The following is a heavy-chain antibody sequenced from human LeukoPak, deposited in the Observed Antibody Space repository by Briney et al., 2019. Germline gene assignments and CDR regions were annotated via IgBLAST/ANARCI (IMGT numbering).Heavy chain of an antibody. CDR1: GFTFSSHA. V-gene: IGHV3-23*01. CDR3: AKDRLVLDSGDADDY. Sequence: PGGSLRLSCAASGFTFSSHAMSWVRQAPGKGLEWVSAISGSGGSTYYADSVKGRFTISRDNSKNTLHLQMNSLRAEDTAVYYCAKDRLVLDSGDADDYWGQGTLVTVSS. J-gene: IGHJ4*02. D-gene: IGHD3-10*01. CDR2: ISGSGGST.